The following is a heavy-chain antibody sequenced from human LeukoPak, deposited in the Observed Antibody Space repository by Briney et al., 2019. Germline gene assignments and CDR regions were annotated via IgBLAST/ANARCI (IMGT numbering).Heavy chain of an antibody. Sequence: LSLTCTVSGGSFSSSSDYWGWIRQAPGKGLEWVSYISSSGSTIYYADSVKGRFTISRDNAKNSLYLQMNSLRAEDTAVYYCASDRWAGSGSYRWGQGTLVTVSS. CDR3: ASDRWAGSGSYR. V-gene: IGHV3-11*01. J-gene: IGHJ4*02. CDR1: GGSFSSSSDY. D-gene: IGHD3-10*01. CDR2: ISSSGSTI.